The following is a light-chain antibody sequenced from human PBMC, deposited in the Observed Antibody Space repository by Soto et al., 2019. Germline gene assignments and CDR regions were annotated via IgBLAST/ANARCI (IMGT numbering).Light chain of an antibody. CDR1: SSNIGAGYD. V-gene: IGLV1-40*01. J-gene: IGLJ3*02. CDR2: GYS. CDR3: QSYDSSLSGWV. Sequence: QSVLTQPPSVSGAPGQRVTISCTGTSSNIGAGYDVHWYQQFPGTAPKFLIHGYSNRPSGVPGRFSSSKSGTSASLAITGLQPEDEGDYYCQSYDSSLSGWVFGGGTKLTVL.